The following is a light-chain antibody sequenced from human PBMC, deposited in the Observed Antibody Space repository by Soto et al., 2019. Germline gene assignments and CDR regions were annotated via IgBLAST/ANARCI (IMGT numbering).Light chain of an antibody. Sequence: DIQMTQSPSSLSASVGDRVTITCRASQGISNDLAWYQQKPGKVPKLLIYAASTLHSGVPSRFSGSGAGTDFTLTISSLQPEDVATYYCQKYDSAPPVTFGRGTKVEIK. V-gene: IGKV1-27*01. CDR1: QGISND. CDR2: AAS. J-gene: IGKJ3*01. CDR3: QKYDSAPPVT.